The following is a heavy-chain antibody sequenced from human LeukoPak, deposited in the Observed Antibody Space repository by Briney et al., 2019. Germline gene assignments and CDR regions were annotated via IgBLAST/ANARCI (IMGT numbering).Heavy chain of an antibody. CDR3: ARVGSGRYYNLFDY. CDR1: GGSISSGGYY. V-gene: IGHV4-31*03. CDR2: IYYSGST. D-gene: IGHD3-10*01. J-gene: IGHJ4*02. Sequence: SQTLSLTCTVSGGSISSGGYYWSWIRQHPGKGLEWIVYIYYSGSTYYNPSLKSRVTISVDTSKNQFSLKLSSVTAADTAVYYCARVGSGRYYNLFDYWGQGTLVTVSS.